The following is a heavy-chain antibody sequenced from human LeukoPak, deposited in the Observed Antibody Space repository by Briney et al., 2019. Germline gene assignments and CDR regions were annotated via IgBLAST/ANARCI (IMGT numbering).Heavy chain of an antibody. CDR3: AAYDMFDP. D-gene: IGHD3-9*01. V-gene: IGHV1-18*01. CDR1: GYTFTSYG. J-gene: IGHJ5*02. Sequence: GASVKVSCKASGYTFTSYGISWVRQAPGQGLEWMGGFDPDDGKTIYAQKFQGRLTMTEDTPTDTAYMELSSLRFEDTAVYYCAAYDMFDPWGQGTLVTVSS. CDR2: FDPDDGKT.